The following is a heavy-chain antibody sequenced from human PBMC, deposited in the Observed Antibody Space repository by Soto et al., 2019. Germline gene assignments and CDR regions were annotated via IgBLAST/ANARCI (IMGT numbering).Heavy chain of an antibody. CDR2: ISGSGGSTYYAHTST. Sequence: EVQLLESGGGLVQPGGSLRLSCAASGFTFSSYAMNWLRQAPGKGLEWVSTISGSGGSTYYAHTSTYYADPVKGRFTSSRDNSKNTLYLQMNSLRAEDTAVYYCAKVGGTSHPPIPVDYWGQGTLVTVSS. CDR3: AKVGGTSHPPIPVDY. J-gene: IGHJ4*02. CDR1: GFTFSSYA. V-gene: IGHV3-23*01. D-gene: IGHD2-2*02.